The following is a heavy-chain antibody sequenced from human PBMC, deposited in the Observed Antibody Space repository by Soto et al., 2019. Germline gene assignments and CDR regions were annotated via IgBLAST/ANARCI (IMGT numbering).Heavy chain of an antibody. D-gene: IGHD5-12*01. CDR1: GGSIRSSSYY. CDR3: ARRGGATIMDY. CDR2: IFSSGST. J-gene: IGHJ4*02. Sequence: QLQLQESGPGLVKPSETLSLTCTVSGGSIRSSSYYWDWIRQPPGKVLEWIGSIFSSGSTDYNPYLKSRVTIPVDTSKNQFSLKLSSVTAADTAVYSCARRGGATIMDYGCQGTLVTVSS. V-gene: IGHV4-39*01.